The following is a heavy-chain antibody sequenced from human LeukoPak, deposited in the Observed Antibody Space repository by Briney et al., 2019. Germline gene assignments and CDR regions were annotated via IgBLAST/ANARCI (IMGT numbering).Heavy chain of an antibody. CDR2: ISHDGSNK. CDR1: GFTFSNYG. J-gene: IGHJ4*02. V-gene: IGHV3-30*18. Sequence: GRSLRLSCAASGFTFSNYGIHCVRQAPGKGLEWVAVISHDGSNKYYGDSVKGRFTISRDNSKNTLYLQMNSLRAEDTAVYYCAKDWGFQYASGSYCEYWGQGTLVTVSS. D-gene: IGHD3-10*01. CDR3: AKDWGFQYASGSYCEY.